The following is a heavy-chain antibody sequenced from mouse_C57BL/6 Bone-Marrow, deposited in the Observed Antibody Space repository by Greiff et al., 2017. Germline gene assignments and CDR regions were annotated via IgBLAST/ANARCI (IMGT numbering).Heavy chain of an antibody. CDR1: GYTFTDYY. V-gene: IGHV1-76*01. CDR3: ARKGWLLPLDY. CDR2: IYPGSGNT. J-gene: IGHJ2*01. Sequence: VQGVESGAELVRPGASVKLSCKASGYTFTDYYINWVKQRPGQGLEWIARIYPGSGNTYYNEKFKGKATLTAEKSSSTAYMQLSSLTSADSAVYFCARKGWLLPLDYWGQGTTLTVSS. D-gene: IGHD2-3*01.